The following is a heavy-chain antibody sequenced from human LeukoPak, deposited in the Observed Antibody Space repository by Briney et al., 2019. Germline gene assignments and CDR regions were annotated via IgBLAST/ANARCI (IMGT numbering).Heavy chain of an antibody. CDR1: GGSISSYY. CDR2: IYYSGST. Sequence: SETLSLTCTVSGGSISSYYWSWLRQPPGKGLEWIGYIYYSGSTNYNPSLKSRVTISVDTSKNQFSLKLSSVTAADTAVYYCARLARRVMTTVTTALRYYYGMDVWGQGTTVTVSS. CDR3: ARLARRVMTTVTTALRYYYGMDV. D-gene: IGHD4-17*01. V-gene: IGHV4-59*12. J-gene: IGHJ6*02.